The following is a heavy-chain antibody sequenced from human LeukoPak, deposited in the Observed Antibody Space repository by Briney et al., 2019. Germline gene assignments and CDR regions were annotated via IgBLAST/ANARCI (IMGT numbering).Heavy chain of an antibody. V-gene: IGHV3-64D*09. CDR3: VKITSVTGGDC. Sequence: GGSLRLSCSASGFTFSAYAMYWVRQAPGKGLEYVSGVSSNGGSSFYADSVKGRFTISRDNSKNTLYLQMSSLRAEDTAVYYCVKITSVTGGDCWGQGTRLTVSS. CDR2: VSSNGGSS. CDR1: GFTFSAYA. D-gene: IGHD1-1*01. J-gene: IGHJ4*02.